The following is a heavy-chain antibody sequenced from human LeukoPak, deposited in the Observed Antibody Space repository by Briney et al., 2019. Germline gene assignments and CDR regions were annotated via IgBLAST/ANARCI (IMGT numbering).Heavy chain of an antibody. V-gene: IGHV3-23*01. CDR3: AKDCSGTSCYSNYYYYYYGMDV. D-gene: IGHD2-2*02. CDR2: ISGSGGST. CDR1: GFTFSSYA. Sequence: GGSLRLSCAASGFTFSSYAMSWVRQAPGKGLEWVSAISGSGGSTYYADSVKGRFTISRDNSKNTQYLQMNSLRAEDTAVYYCAKDCSGTSCYSNYYYYYYGMDVWGQGTTVTVSS. J-gene: IGHJ6*02.